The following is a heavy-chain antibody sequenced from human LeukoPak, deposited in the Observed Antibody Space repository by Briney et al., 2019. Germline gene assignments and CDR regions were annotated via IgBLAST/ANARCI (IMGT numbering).Heavy chain of an antibody. CDR3: AKGGGWLPDY. CDR2: ISYDGSNK. D-gene: IGHD6-19*01. V-gene: IGHV3-30*18. Sequence: HPGGSLRLSCAASGFTFSSYGMHWVRQAPGKGLEWMAVISYDGSNKYYADSVKGRFTISRDNSKNTLYLQMNSLRAEDTAVYYCAKGGGWLPDYWGQGTLITVSS. J-gene: IGHJ4*02. CDR1: GFTFSSYG.